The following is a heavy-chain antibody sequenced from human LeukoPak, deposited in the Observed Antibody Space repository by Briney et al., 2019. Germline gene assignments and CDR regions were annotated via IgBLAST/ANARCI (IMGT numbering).Heavy chain of an antibody. D-gene: IGHD3-22*01. CDR1: GFTFDDYT. CDR3: AKDMNPYYYDSSGYLTDY. J-gene: IGHJ4*02. Sequence: GGSLRLSCAASGFTFDDYTMHWVRQAPGKGLEWVSLISRDGGSTYYADSVKGRFTISRDNSKNSLYLQMNSLRTEDTALYYCAKDMNPYYYDSSGYLTDYWGQGTLVTVSS. CDR2: ISRDGGST. V-gene: IGHV3-43*01.